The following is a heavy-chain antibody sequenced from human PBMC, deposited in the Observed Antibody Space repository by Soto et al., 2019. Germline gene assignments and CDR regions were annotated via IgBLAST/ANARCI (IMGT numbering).Heavy chain of an antibody. CDR2: VYHTGRT. Sequence: SETLSLTCTVSGGSFNSGSYSWSWIRQPPGKGLEWIGYVYHTGRTSYNPSLKSRVSISMDTSKNQFSLNLDSVTAADTAVYFCARDFAYFDSWGQGTLVTVSS. V-gene: IGHV4-61*01. D-gene: IGHD3-3*01. J-gene: IGHJ4*02. CDR3: ARDFAYFDS. CDR1: GGSFNSGSYS.